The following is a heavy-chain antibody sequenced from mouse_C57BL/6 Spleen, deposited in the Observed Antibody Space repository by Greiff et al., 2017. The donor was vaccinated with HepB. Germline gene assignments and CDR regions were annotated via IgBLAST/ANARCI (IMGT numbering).Heavy chain of an antibody. D-gene: IGHD1-1*01. J-gene: IGHJ3*01. CDR3: ARGTYGSSPWFAY. Sequence: QVQLKQSGPELVKPGASVKISCKASGYTFTDYYINWVKQRPGQGLELIGWIFPGSGSTYYNEKFKGKATLTVDKSSSTAYMLLSSLTSEDSAVYFCARGTYGSSPWFAYWGQGTLVTVSA. CDR1: GYTFTDYY. CDR2: IFPGSGST. V-gene: IGHV1-75*01.